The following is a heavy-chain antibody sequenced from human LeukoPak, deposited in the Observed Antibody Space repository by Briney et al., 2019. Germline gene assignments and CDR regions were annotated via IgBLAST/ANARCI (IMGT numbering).Heavy chain of an antibody. CDR3: AKSGGSYFDY. J-gene: IGHJ4*02. V-gene: IGHV3-30*18. CDR2: ISYDGSNK. CDR1: GFTSSSYG. D-gene: IGHD1-26*01. Sequence: PGRSLRLSCAASGFTSSSYGMHWVRQAPGKGLEWVAVISYDGSNKYYADSVKGRFTISRDNSKNTLYLQMNSLRAEDTAVYYCAKSGGSYFDYWGQGTLVTVSS.